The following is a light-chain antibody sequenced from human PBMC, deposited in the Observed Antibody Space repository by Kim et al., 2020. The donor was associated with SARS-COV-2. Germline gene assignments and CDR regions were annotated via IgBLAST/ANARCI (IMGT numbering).Light chain of an antibody. J-gene: IGLJ2*01. CDR3: QAWDPTTAV. V-gene: IGLV3-1*01. CDR2: QDS. Sequence: SYELTQPPSVSVSPGQTASITCSGDKLGDKYACWYQQKPGQSPVLVIYQDSKRPSGIPERFSGSNSGNTATLTISGTQATDEADYYCQAWDPTTAVFGGG. CDR1: KLGDKY.